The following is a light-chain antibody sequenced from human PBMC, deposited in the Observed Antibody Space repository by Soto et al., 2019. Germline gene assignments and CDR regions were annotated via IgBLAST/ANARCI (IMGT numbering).Light chain of an antibody. CDR1: QSVSSN. CDR3: QHYNNWPPWT. V-gene: IGKV3-15*01. J-gene: IGKJ1*01. Sequence: EIVMTQSPATLSVSPGERATRSCRGSQSVSSNLAWYQQKPGQAPRLLIYGASTRATGIPARFSGSGSGTEFTLTISTLQSEDFAIYYCQHYNNWPPWTFGQGTKVDI. CDR2: GAS.